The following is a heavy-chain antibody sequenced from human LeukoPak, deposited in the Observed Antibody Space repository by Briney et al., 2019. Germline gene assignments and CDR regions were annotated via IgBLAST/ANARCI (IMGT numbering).Heavy chain of an antibody. CDR1: GFTFSSYW. CDR2: IKPDGSDN. D-gene: IGHD2-2*01. Sequence: SGGSLRLSCVASGFTFSSYWMTWVRQAPGKGLEWVANIKPDGSDNFFVDSLKGRFTISRDNAKNSLYLQMNSLRVEDTAVYYCTRADVPAAGNFWGQGTQVTVSS. V-gene: IGHV3-7*01. CDR3: TRADVPAAGNF. J-gene: IGHJ4*02.